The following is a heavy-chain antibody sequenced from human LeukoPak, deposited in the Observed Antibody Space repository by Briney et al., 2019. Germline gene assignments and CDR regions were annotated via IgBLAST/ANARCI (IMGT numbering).Heavy chain of an antibody. CDR2: IYYSGST. Sequence: PSQTLSLTCTVSGGSISSGGYYWRWIRQPPGKGLEGIGYIYYSGSTYYNPSLKSRVTISVDTSKNQFSLKLSSVTAADTAVYYCAREGGDYGGNSGYWGQGTLVTVSS. D-gene: IGHD4-23*01. J-gene: IGHJ4*02. CDR3: AREGGDYGGNSGY. CDR1: GGSISSGGYY. V-gene: IGHV4-31*03.